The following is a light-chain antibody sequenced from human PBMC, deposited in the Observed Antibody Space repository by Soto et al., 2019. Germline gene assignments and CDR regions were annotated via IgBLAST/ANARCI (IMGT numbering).Light chain of an antibody. J-gene: IGKJ4*01. CDR3: QQDTTYPLT. CDR2: KAS. V-gene: IGKV1-5*03. CDR1: QSISTW. Sequence: DIQMTQSPSTLSASVGDRVTITCRASQSISTWLAWYQQKPGKAPKLLIYKASSLEGGVPSRFSGSGSGTEFNITISSLQPDDFATYYCQQDTTYPLTFGGGTTVDIK.